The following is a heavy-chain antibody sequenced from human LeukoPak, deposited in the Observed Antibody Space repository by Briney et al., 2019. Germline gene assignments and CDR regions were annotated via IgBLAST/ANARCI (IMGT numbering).Heavy chain of an antibody. CDR1: GFTFSSYA. J-gene: IGHJ3*02. CDR3: AKEGALGYCSSTSCEDAFDI. CDR2: ISGSGGST. D-gene: IGHD2-2*01. V-gene: IGHV3-23*01. Sequence: GGSLRLSCAASGFTFSSYAMSWVRQAPGKGLEWVSAISGSGGSTYYADSVKGRFTISRDNSKNTLYLQINSLRAEDTAVYYCAKEGALGYCSSTSCEDAFDIWGQGTMVTVSS.